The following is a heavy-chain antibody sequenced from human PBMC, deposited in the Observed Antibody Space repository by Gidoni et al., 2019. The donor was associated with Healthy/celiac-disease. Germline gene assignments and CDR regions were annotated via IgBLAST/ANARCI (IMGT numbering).Heavy chain of an antibody. D-gene: IGHD1-26*01. CDR2: ISGSGGST. CDR3: AKWDSGSYYIFSPFDY. V-gene: IGHV3-23*01. CDR1: GFTFSSYA. Sequence: EVQLLESGGGLVQHGGSLRLSCAASGFTFSSYAMSWVRQAPGKGLEWVSAISGSGGSTYYADSVKGRFTISRDNSKNTLYLQMNSLRAEDTAVYYCAKWDSGSYYIFSPFDYWGQGTLVTVSS. J-gene: IGHJ4*02.